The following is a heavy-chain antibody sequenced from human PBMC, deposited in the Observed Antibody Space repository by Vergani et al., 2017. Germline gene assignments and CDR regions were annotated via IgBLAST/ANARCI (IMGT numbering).Heavy chain of an antibody. J-gene: IGHJ6*03. V-gene: IGHV1-2*02. CDR2: INPNSGGT. D-gene: IGHD2-2*01. CDR3: AAGNIVVVPAAKSYYYYMDV. CDR1: GYTFTGYY. Sequence: QVQLVQSGAEVKKPGASVKVSCKASGYTFTGYYMHWVRQAPGQGLEWMGWINPNSGGTNYAQKFQGRVTMTRDMSTSTAYMELSSLRSEDTAVYYCAAGNIVVVPAAKSYYYYMDVWGKGTTVTVSS.